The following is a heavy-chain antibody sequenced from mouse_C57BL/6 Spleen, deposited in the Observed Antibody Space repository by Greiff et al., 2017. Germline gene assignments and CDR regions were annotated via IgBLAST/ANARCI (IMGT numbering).Heavy chain of an antibody. CDR3: ARSLDGYYAAMDY. V-gene: IGHV1-50*01. Sequence: QVQLKQPGAELVKPGASVKLSCKASGYTFTSYWMQWVKQRPGQGLEWIGEIDPSDSYTNYNQKFKGKATLTVDTSSSTAYMQLSSLTSEDSAVYYCARSLDGYYAAMDYWGQGTSVTVSS. D-gene: IGHD2-3*01. CDR2: IDPSDSYT. J-gene: IGHJ4*01. CDR1: GYTFTSYW.